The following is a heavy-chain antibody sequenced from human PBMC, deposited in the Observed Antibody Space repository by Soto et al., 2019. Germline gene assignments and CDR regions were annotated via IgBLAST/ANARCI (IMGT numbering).Heavy chain of an antibody. CDR3: ARQVSYRHSGGGWLDH. CDR2: IGTLHDA. D-gene: IGHD2-2*02. V-gene: IGHV3-13*01. CDR1: GFTFSAAD. Sequence: EVQVVESGGGLVQLGGSLRPSCAASGFTFSAADMHWVRQAPGKGLDLVSAIGTLHDAYYPDSVNGRFTITRENARNSLYPQVNGLRAVETYVYVCARQVSYRHSGGGWLDHWGQGTQVIVSS. J-gene: IGHJ5*02.